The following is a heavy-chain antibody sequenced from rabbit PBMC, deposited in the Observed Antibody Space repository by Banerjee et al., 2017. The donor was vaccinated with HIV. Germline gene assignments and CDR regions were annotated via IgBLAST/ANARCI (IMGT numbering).Heavy chain of an antibody. CDR2: IWTSSGI. CDR3: ARDLAGVIGWNFNL. Sequence: QSLEESGGDLVKPGASLTLTCTASGFSFSSSYYMCWVRQAPGKGLEWIACIWTSSGIYYASWAKGRFTISKASWTTVTLQMTSLTAADTASYFCARDLAGVIGWNFNLWGPGTLVTVS. V-gene: IGHV1S40*01. CDR1: GFSFSSSYY. D-gene: IGHD4-1*01. J-gene: IGHJ4*01.